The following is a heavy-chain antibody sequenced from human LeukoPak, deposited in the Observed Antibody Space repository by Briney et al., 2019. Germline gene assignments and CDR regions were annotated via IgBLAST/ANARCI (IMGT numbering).Heavy chain of an antibody. CDR2: ISYDGSNK. Sequence: GGSLRLSCAASGFTFSSYEMNWVRQAPGKGLEWVAVISYDGSNKYYADSVKGRFTISRDNSKNTLYLQMNSLRAEDTAVYYCARSAADGAYSSGWFDYWGQGTLVTVSS. V-gene: IGHV3-30*04. CDR3: ARSAADGAYSSGWFDY. CDR1: GFTFSSYE. J-gene: IGHJ4*02. D-gene: IGHD6-19*01.